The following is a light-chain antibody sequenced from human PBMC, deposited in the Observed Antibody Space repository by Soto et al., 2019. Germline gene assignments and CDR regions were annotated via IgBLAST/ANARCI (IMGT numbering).Light chain of an antibody. Sequence: DLQMTQSPSSLSASVGDRVTITCRTSQSITAFLNWYQQKPGKAPTLLIYSSSTLQSGVPSRFSGSGSGTDFTLTITGLHPEDFATYYCQQSYSSPWTFGQGTKVEI. J-gene: IGKJ1*01. CDR1: QSITAF. CDR3: QQSYSSPWT. V-gene: IGKV1-39*01. CDR2: SSS.